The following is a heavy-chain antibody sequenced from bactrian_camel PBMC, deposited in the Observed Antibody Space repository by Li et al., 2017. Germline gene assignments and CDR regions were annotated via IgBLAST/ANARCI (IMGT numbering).Heavy chain of an antibody. CDR3: ATGLGLIWWYTDFDFSH. V-gene: IGHV3S54*01. Sequence: HVQLVESGGDSVQAGGSLRLSCEVSGDSIYRMGWFRQAPEKERERVAFIYTDGGDTYYADAVKGRFTISRDNAKNTLYLHMNSLKTEDTGVYYCATGLGLIWWYTDFDFSHWGQGTQVTVS. D-gene: IGHD5*01. CDR1: GDSIYR. CDR2: IYTDGGDT. J-gene: IGHJ6*01.